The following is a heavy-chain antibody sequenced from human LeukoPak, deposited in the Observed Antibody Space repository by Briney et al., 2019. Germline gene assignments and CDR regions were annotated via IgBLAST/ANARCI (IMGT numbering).Heavy chain of an antibody. J-gene: IGHJ4*02. Sequence: GGSLRLSCAVSGFTFSSYAMSWVRQAPGKGLEWVSAISGSGGSTYYADSVKGRFTISGDNSKNTLYLQMNSLRAEDTAVYYCAKERYSGYGFDYWGQGTLVTVSS. D-gene: IGHD5-12*01. CDR2: ISGSGGST. CDR3: AKERYSGYGFDY. CDR1: GFTFSSYA. V-gene: IGHV3-23*01.